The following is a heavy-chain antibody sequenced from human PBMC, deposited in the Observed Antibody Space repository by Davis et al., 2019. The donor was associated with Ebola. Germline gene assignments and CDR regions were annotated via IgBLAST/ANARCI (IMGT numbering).Heavy chain of an antibody. J-gene: IGHJ4*02. CDR3: ARDPPGYSSSWTLWY. V-gene: IGHV3-23*01. CDR1: GFTFSSYA. Sequence: GGSLRLSCAASGFTFSSYAMSWVRQAPGKGLEWVSAISGSGDSTYYADSVKGRFTISRDNSKNTLYLQMNSLRAEDTAVYYCARDPPGYSSSWTLWYWGQGTLVTVSS. D-gene: IGHD6-13*01. CDR2: ISGSGDST.